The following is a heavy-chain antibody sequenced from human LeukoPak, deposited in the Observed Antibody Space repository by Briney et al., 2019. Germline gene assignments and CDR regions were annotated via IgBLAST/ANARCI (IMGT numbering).Heavy chain of an antibody. V-gene: IGHV3-23*01. CDR2: ISGSGGST. CDR3: AKDGGSSSWSRVDNWLDP. CDR1: GFTFSSYA. Sequence: GGSLRLSCAASGFTFSSYAMSWVRQAPGKGLEWVSAISGSGGSTYYADSVKGRFTISRDNSKNTLYLQMNSLRAEDTAVYYCAKDGGSSSWSRVDNWLDPWGQGTLVTVSS. J-gene: IGHJ5*02. D-gene: IGHD6-13*01.